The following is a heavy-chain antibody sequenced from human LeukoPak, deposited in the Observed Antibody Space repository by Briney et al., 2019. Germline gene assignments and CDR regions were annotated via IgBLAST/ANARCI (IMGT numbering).Heavy chain of an antibody. CDR1: GGSIRSYS. CDR2: IHHSRST. V-gene: IGHV4-59*01. J-gene: IGHJ5*02. D-gene: IGHD1-26*01. CDR3: ARDLPYHRLPGGIGWFDP. Sequence: SETLSLTCTVSGGSIRSYSWSWIRQPPGSGLEWIGYIHHSRSTNYNPSLKSRVTISVDTSKNQFSLKLSSVTAADTAVYYCARDLPYHRLPGGIGWFDPWGQGTLVTVSS.